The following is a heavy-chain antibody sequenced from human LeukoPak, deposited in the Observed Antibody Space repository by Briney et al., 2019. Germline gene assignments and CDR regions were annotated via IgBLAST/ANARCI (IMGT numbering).Heavy chain of an antibody. D-gene: IGHD3-10*02. CDR2: AGWAGGTT. CDR1: GFNFDRYT. J-gene: IGHJ4*02. V-gene: IGHV3-43*01. Sequence: GGSLRLSCATSGFNFDRYTIHWVRQAPGKGLEWVSLAGWAGGTTFYSDSVRGRFTISRDSGRKSVYLQINGLTTDDTAFYFCAKELDTMFFDYWGQGALVTVSS. CDR3: AKELDTMFFDY.